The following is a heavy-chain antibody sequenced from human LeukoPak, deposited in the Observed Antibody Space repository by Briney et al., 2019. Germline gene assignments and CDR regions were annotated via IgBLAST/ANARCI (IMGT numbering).Heavy chain of an antibody. Sequence: ASVKVSCKASGGTFSSYAISWVRQAPGQGFEWMGIINPSGGSTSYAQKFQGRVTMTRDTSTSTVYMELSSLRSEDTAVYYCARARGAAMVIDYWGQGTLVTVSS. V-gene: IGHV1-46*01. D-gene: IGHD5-18*01. CDR3: ARARGAAMVIDY. CDR1: GGTFSSYA. J-gene: IGHJ4*02. CDR2: INPSGGST.